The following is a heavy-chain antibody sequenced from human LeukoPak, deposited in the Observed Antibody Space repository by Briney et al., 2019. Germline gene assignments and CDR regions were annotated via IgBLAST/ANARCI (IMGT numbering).Heavy chain of an antibody. V-gene: IGHV3-23*01. D-gene: IGHD2/OR15-2a*01. CDR3: AKRYCNSGGCSLFGS. CDR2: ISGSGGST. CDR1: GFTFSSYA. Sequence: GGSLRLSCAASGFTFSSYAMSRVRQAPGKGLEWVSAISGSGGSTYNADSVKGRFTISRDNSKNTLYLQMNSLRAEDTAVYYCAKRYCNSGGCSLFGSWGQGTLVTVSS. J-gene: IGHJ4*02.